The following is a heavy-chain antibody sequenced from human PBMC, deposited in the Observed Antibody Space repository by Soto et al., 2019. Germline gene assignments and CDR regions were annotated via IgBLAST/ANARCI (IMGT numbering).Heavy chain of an antibody. J-gene: IGHJ5*01. V-gene: IGHV6-1*01. Sequence: PSQTLSLTCAISRDSFSSSSVTLNWIRQSPSRGLEWLGRTYYRSKWYNDYAESVKSRITINPDTSKNQFSLHLNSVTPEDTAVYYCVRLIGNSWLDFWGQGTLVTVSS. CDR3: VRLIGNSWLDF. CDR1: RDSFSSSSVT. D-gene: IGHD1-26*01. CDR2: TYYRSKWYN.